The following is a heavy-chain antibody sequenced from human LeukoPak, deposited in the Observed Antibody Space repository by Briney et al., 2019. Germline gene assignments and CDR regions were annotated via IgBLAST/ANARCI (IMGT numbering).Heavy chain of an antibody. CDR2: IYSDYSGGST. J-gene: IGHJ4*02. CDR3: ARGTVTAPDY. CDR1: GFSVSSNY. V-gene: IGHV3-53*01. D-gene: IGHD4-17*01. Sequence: QPGGSLRLSCAASGFSVSSNYMTWVRQAPGKGLEWVSIIYSDYSGGSTYYADSVKGRFTISRDNSKNMLYLQMNSLRAEDTAVYSCARGTVTAPDYWGQGTLDTVSS.